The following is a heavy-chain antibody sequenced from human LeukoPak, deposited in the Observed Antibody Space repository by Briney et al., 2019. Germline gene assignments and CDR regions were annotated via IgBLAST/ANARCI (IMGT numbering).Heavy chain of an antibody. CDR3: ARAPKRYFDL. Sequence: SETLSLTCTVSGGSISSSSYSWGWIRQPPGKGLEWIGSIYYSGSTYHNPSLKSRVTISVDTSKNQFSLKLSSVTAADTAVYYCARAPKRYFDLWGRGTLVTVSS. V-gene: IGHV4-39*07. J-gene: IGHJ2*01. CDR2: IYYSGST. CDR1: GGSISSSSYS.